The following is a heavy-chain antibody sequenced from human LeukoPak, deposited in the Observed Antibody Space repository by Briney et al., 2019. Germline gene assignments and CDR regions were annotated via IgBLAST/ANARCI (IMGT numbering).Heavy chain of an antibody. Sequence: GGSLRLSCAASGFTFDDYAMHWVRQAPGKGLEWVSLISGDGGSTYYADSVKGRFTISRDNSKNSLYPQMNSLRTEDTALYYCAKDITPYYYDSSGYYCGRLDYWGQGTLVTVSS. CDR2: ISGDGGST. CDR3: AKDITPYYYDSSGYYCGRLDY. CDR1: GFTFDDYA. V-gene: IGHV3-43*02. D-gene: IGHD3-22*01. J-gene: IGHJ4*02.